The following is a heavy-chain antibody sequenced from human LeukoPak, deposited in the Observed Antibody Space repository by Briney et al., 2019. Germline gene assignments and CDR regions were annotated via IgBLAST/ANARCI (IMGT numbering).Heavy chain of an antibody. J-gene: IGHJ6*02. V-gene: IGHV3-48*03. D-gene: IGHD3-22*01. CDR1: GFTFSSYA. CDR3: ASGYYYDSSGYGSYYYYGMDV. Sequence: GGSLRLSCAASGFTFSSYAMNWVRQAPGKGLEWVPYISSSGSTIYYADSVKGRFTISRDNAKDSLYLQMNSLRAEYTAVYYCASGYYYDSSGYGSYYYYGMDVWGQGTTVTVSS. CDR2: ISSSGSTI.